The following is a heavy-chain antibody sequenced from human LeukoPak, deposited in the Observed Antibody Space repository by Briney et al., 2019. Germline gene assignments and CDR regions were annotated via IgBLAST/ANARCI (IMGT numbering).Heavy chain of an antibody. D-gene: IGHD4-17*01. CDR1: GFSFSDYY. J-gene: IGHJ4*02. Sequence: GGSLRLSCAASGFSFSDYYMDWVRQAPGKGLELVGRIKNKANSYTTHYAESVRGRFTISRDDSKNSLSLQMNSLKTADTAVYYCVDLGSTVDYWGQGTLVTVSS. CDR2: IKNKANSYTT. CDR3: VDLGSTVDY. V-gene: IGHV3-72*01.